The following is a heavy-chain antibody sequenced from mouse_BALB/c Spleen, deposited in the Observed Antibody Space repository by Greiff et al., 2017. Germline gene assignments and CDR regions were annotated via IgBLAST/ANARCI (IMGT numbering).Heavy chain of an antibody. CDR3: ARGVYAMDY. CDR1: GFTFSSYT. J-gene: IGHJ4*01. V-gene: IGHV5-12-2*01. Sequence: EVKLVESGGGLVQPGGSLKLSCAASGFTFSSYTMSWVRQTPEKRLEWVAYISNGGGSTYYPDTVKGRFTISRDNAKNTLYLQMSSLKSEDTAMYYCARGVYAMDYWGQGTSVTVSS. CDR2: ISNGGGST.